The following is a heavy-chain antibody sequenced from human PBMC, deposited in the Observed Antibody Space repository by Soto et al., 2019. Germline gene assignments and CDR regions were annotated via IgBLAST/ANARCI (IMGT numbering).Heavy chain of an antibody. Sequence: QVQLVQSGAEVRKPGSSVKVSCKVSGGTFSSYAISWVRQAPGQGLEWMGGIIPMFGTPNYAQKFQGRVTITAEKSTNTAYMELNSLTSEDTVVYYCARAAGYHYDSSGYQYWYFDLWGRGTLVTVSS. D-gene: IGHD3-22*01. CDR2: IIPMFGTP. V-gene: IGHV1-69*06. CDR3: ARAAGYHYDSSGYQYWYFDL. J-gene: IGHJ2*01. CDR1: GGTFSSYA.